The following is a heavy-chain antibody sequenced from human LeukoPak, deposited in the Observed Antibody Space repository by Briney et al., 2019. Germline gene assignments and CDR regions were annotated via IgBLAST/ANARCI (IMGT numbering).Heavy chain of an antibody. CDR3: ASVSSSGWSYDY. J-gene: IGHJ4*02. Sequence: SETLSLTRTVSGGSISSSSYYWGWIRQPPGKGLEWIGSIYYSGSTYYNPSLKSRVTISVDTSKNQFSLKLSSVTAADTAVYYCASVSSSGWSYDYWGQGTLVTVSS. CDR1: GGSISSSSYY. V-gene: IGHV4-39*07. D-gene: IGHD6-19*01. CDR2: IYYSGST.